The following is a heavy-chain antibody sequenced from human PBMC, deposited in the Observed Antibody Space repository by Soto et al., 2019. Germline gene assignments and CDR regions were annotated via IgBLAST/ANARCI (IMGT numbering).Heavy chain of an antibody. CDR3: ARERYWTTVTYFDY. D-gene: IGHD4-17*01. CDR2: ISYDGSNK. V-gene: IGHV3-30-3*01. J-gene: IGHJ4*02. CDR1: GFTFSSYA. Sequence: GGSLRLSCAASGFTFSSYAMHWVRQAPGKGLEWVAVISYDGSNKYYADSVKGRFTISRDNSKNTLYLQMNSLRAEDTAVYYCARERYWTTVTYFDYWGQGTLVTVSS.